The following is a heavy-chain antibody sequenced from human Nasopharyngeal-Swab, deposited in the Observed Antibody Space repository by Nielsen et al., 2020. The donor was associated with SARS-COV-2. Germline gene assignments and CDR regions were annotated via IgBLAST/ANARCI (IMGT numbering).Heavy chain of an antibody. V-gene: IGHV2-70*01. CDR3: ARNPPRGSGFDF. CDR1: GFSLNTSGMC. J-gene: IGHJ4*02. CDR2: IDWDEDK. D-gene: IGHD6-19*01. Sequence: SGPTLVKPTQTLTLTCTLSGFSLNTSGMCLTWIRQPPGKALEWLALIDWDEDKYYSTSLKTRLTISEDTSKNQVVLTMTNMDQADTATYYCARNPPRGSGFDFWGQGILVTVSS.